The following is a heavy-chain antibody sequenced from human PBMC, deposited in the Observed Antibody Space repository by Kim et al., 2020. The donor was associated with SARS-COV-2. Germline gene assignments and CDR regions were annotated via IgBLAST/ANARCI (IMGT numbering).Heavy chain of an antibody. J-gene: IGHJ6*02. CDR2: ISSSGSTI. Sequence: GGSLRLSCAASGFTFSDYYMSWIRQAPGKGLEWVSYISSSGSTIYYADSVKGRFTISRDNAKNSLYLQMNSLRAEDTAVYYCARDTVGATRWTFVYYYGMDVWGQGTTVTVSS. D-gene: IGHD1-26*01. V-gene: IGHV3-11*01. CDR3: ARDTVGATRWTFVYYYGMDV. CDR1: GFTFSDYY.